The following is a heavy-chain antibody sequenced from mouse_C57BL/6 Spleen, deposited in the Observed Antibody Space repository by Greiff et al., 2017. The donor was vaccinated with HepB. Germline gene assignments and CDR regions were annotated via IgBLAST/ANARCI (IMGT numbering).Heavy chain of an antibody. CDR1: GYAFTNYL. Sequence: VKLQQSGAELVRPGTSVKVSCKASGYAFTNYLIEWVKQRPGQGLEWIGVINPGSGGTNYNEKFKGKATLTADKSSSTAYMQLSSLTSEDSAVYFCARRENYGYDAWFAYWGQGTLVTVSA. D-gene: IGHD2-2*01. CDR3: ARRENYGYDAWFAY. CDR2: INPGSGGT. J-gene: IGHJ3*01. V-gene: IGHV1-54*01.